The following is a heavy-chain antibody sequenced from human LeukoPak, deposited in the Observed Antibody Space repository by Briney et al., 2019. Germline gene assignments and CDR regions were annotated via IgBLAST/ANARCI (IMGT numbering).Heavy chain of an antibody. J-gene: IGHJ4*02. CDR3: ARSRGYSYGYDY. CDR1: GGSISSGGYS. Sequence: SETLSLTCAVSGGSISSGGYSWSWIRQPPGKGLEWIGYIYHSGSTYYNPSLKSRVTISVDRSKNQFSLKLSSVTAADAAVYYCARSRGYSYGYDYWGQGTLVTVSS. CDR2: IYHSGST. D-gene: IGHD5-18*01. V-gene: IGHV4-30-2*01.